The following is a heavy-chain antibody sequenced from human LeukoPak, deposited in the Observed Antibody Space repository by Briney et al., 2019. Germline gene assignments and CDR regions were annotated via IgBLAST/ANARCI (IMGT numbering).Heavy chain of an antibody. J-gene: IGHJ4*02. Sequence: SETLSLTCTVSGGSISSSSYYWGWIRQPPGKGLEWIGSIYYSGSTYYNPSLKSQVTISGDTSKSQFSLRLSSVTAADTAVYYCARASYSYDINGWVPFDYWGQGTLVTVSS. CDR2: IYYSGST. CDR1: GGSISSSSYY. CDR3: ARASYSYDINGWVPFDY. D-gene: IGHD3-22*01. V-gene: IGHV4-39*07.